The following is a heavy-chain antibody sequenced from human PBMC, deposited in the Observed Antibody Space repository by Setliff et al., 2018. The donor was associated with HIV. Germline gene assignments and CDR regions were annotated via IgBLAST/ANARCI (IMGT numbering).Heavy chain of an antibody. D-gene: IGHD3-9*01. CDR3: ALDGVGYDPLTASITSYYYSGLDV. Sequence: ASVKVSCKVSGSTISEYGVSWVRQAPGHGLEWMGWISADNRDTESSQKFRGRVTMTTDTSTETVYIELRSLRPDDTAVYYCALDGVGYDPLTASITSYYYSGLDVWGQGTTVTVSS. CDR2: ISADNRDT. CDR1: GSTISEYG. V-gene: IGHV1-18*01. J-gene: IGHJ6*02.